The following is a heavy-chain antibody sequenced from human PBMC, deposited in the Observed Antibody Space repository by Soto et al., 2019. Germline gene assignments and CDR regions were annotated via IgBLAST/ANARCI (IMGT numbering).Heavy chain of an antibody. Sequence: EVQLVESGGGLVQPGGSLRLSCAASGFTFSSYSMNWVRQAPGKGLEWISYVSTSSSTIFYADSLKGRFTISRDNAKNSLYLQMNSLRDEDTAVYYCARDSLYGGNSGYDYYYYGMDVWGQGTTVTVSS. CDR3: ARDSLYGGNSGYDYYYYGMDV. CDR2: VSTSSSTI. D-gene: IGHD4-17*01. CDR1: GFTFSSYS. J-gene: IGHJ6*02. V-gene: IGHV3-48*02.